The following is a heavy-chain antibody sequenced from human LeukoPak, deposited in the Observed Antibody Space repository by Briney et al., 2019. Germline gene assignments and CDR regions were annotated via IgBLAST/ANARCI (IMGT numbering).Heavy chain of an antibody. V-gene: IGHV3-30*18. Sequence: GRSLRLSCAASGFTFSSYGMHWVRQAPGKGLEWVAVISYDGSNKYYADSVKGRFTISTDNSKNTPHLEMNSLRAEDTAVYYCAKERSRRDGYNYLYYWGQGTLVTVSS. J-gene: IGHJ4*02. CDR2: ISYDGSNK. CDR1: GFTFSSYG. D-gene: IGHD5-24*01. CDR3: AKERSRRDGYNYLYY.